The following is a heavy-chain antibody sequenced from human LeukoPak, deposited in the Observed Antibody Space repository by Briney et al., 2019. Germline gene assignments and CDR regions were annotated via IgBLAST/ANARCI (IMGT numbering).Heavy chain of an antibody. Sequence: GGSLRLSCAAPGFIFNDYAMHWVRQVPGKVLEWVSSINYDGRRIGYADSVKGRFTISRDNSKNTLYLQMNSLRAEDTAVYYCATDRPGGGWSFDSWGQGTLVTVSS. CDR3: ATDRPGGGWSFDS. J-gene: IGHJ4*02. CDR1: GFIFNDYA. D-gene: IGHD6-19*01. V-gene: IGHV3-9*01. CDR2: INYDGRRI.